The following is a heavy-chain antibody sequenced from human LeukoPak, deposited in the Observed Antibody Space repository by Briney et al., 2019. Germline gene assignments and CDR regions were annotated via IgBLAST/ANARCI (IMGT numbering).Heavy chain of an antibody. CDR3: AIHPSDSSGYFSY. J-gene: IGHJ4*02. Sequence: GASVKVSCKASGYTFTSYHMHWVRQAPGQGLEYMGWIDTKTGNPTYAQGFTGRFVFSLDTSVSTAYLQISSLKAEDTAVYYCAIHPSDSSGYFSYWGQGALVTVSS. CDR1: GYTFTSYH. D-gene: IGHD3-22*01. V-gene: IGHV7-4-1*02. CDR2: IDTKTGNP.